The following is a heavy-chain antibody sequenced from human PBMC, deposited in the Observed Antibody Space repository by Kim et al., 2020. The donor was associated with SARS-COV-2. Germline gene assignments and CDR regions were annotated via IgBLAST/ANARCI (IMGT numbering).Heavy chain of an antibody. Sequence: SETLSLTCTVSGGSVSSGSYYWSWIRQPPGKGLEWIGYIHYSGSTNYNPSLKSRATISVDTSKNQFSLKLSFVTAADTAVYYCARSLDYYDSSGYPPFDYWGPGALVTVSS. D-gene: IGHD3-22*01. J-gene: IGHJ4*02. CDR1: GGSVSSGSYY. V-gene: IGHV4-61*01. CDR3: ARSLDYYDSSGYPPFDY. CDR2: IHYSGST.